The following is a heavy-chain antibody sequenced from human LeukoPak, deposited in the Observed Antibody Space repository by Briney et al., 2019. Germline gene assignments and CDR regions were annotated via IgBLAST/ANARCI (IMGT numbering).Heavy chain of an antibody. CDR1: GFTFSSYA. V-gene: IGHV3-30-3*01. D-gene: IGHD6-19*01. J-gene: IGHJ4*02. CDR3: ARDRTSRYSSGWYPGY. CDR2: ISYDGSNK. Sequence: PGRSLRLSCAASGFTFSSYAMHWVRQAPGKGLEWVAVISYDGSNKYYADSVKGRFTISRDNSKNTLYLQMNSLRAEDTAVYYCARDRTSRYSSGWYPGYWGQGTLVTVSS.